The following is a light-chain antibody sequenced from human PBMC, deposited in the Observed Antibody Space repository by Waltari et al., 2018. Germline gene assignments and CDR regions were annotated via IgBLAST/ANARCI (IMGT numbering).Light chain of an antibody. CDR3: HVWHPHVDPGV. J-gene: IGLJ1*01. CDR1: NIGTSS. Sequence: SYVVTQPPSVSVAPGETATITCGGDNIGTSSVHWYQQKAGQAPVLVIFYDSDRPSGSPDGVSGSNSGNTATLTISRVEAGDEARYYCHVWHPHVDPGVFGTGTEVTVL. V-gene: IGLV3-21*04. CDR2: YDS.